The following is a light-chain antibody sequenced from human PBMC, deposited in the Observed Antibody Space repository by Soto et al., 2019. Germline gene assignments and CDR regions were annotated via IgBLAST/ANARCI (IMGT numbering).Light chain of an antibody. CDR1: QSINTW. CDR3: QQYKTYYRT. CDR2: DGS. V-gene: IGKV1-5*03. J-gene: IGKJ1*01. Sequence: DIQMTQSPSTLSASVGDRITITCRASQSINTWLAWYQQKPGEAPKLLIYDGSTLERGVPSRFSGSGSGTEFTLTISRVQPDDFGTFYCQQYKTYYRTFGQGTTVEV.